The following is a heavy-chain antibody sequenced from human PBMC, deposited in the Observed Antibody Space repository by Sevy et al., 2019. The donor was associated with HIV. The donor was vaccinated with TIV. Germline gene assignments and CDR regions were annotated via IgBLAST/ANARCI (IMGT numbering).Heavy chain of an antibody. CDR1: GFTFSSYS. Sequence: GGSLRLSCAASGFTFSSYSMNWVRQAPGKGLEWVSSISSSSSYIYYADSVKGRFTISRDNAKNSLYLQMNSLRAEDTAVYYCARDGLLGYCSSTSCYRPGGPYYYGMDVWGQGTTVTVS. D-gene: IGHD2-2*02. CDR2: ISSSSSYI. CDR3: ARDGLLGYCSSTSCYRPGGPYYYGMDV. J-gene: IGHJ6*02. V-gene: IGHV3-21*01.